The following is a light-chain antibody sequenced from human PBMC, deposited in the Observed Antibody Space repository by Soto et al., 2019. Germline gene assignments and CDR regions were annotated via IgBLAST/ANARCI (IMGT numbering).Light chain of an antibody. V-gene: IGKV1-27*01. CDR3: QRYNGGPPVT. J-gene: IGKJ3*01. CDR1: QDINNY. Sequence: DIQMTQSPSSLSASVGDRVTITCRASQDINNYLAWYQQKTGKPPKLLIYAASTLQSGVPSRFSGGGSGSDFTLTINRLQPEDVATYYCQRYNGGPPVTFGPGTKV. CDR2: AAS.